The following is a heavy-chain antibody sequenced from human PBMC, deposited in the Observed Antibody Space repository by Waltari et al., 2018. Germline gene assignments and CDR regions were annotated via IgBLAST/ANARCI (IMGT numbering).Heavy chain of an antibody. D-gene: IGHD1-26*01. V-gene: IGHV1-3*01. Sequence: QVQLVQSGAEVKKPGASVKVSCKASGYTFTSYAMHWVRQAPGQRLEWMGWINAGNGNTKYSQKFQGRVTITRDTSASTAYMELSSLRSEDTAVYYCARALSGSYYGAYFDYWGQGTLVTVSS. J-gene: IGHJ4*02. CDR2: INAGNGNT. CDR1: GYTFTSYA. CDR3: ARALSGSYYGAYFDY.